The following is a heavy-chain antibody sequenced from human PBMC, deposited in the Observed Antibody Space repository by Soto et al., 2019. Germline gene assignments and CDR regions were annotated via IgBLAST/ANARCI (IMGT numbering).Heavy chain of an antibody. D-gene: IGHD4-17*01. CDR1: GFTFSSYG. Sequence: QVQLVESGGGVVQPGRSLRLSCAASGFTFSSYGMHWVRQTPGKGLEWVAVISYDGSNKYYADSVKGRFTISRDNSKNTLYLQMNSLRAEDSAVYYCAKDPKAYGDYVWRGIDYSGQGTLVTVSS. J-gene: IGHJ4*02. CDR2: ISYDGSNK. CDR3: AKDPKAYGDYVWRGIDY. V-gene: IGHV3-30*18.